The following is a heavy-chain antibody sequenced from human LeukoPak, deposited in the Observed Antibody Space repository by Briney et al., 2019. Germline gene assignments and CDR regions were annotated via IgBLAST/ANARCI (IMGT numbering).Heavy chain of an antibody. D-gene: IGHD5-18*01. V-gene: IGHV3-48*01. CDR1: GFTFSSRS. J-gene: IGHJ3*02. Sequence: GGPLRLSCAASGFTFSSRSMNWVRQAPGKGLEWVSYISSSSSTIYYADSVKGRFTTSRDNAKNSLYLQMNRLRAEDTAVYYCARATSGSYGSDAFAIWGQGTKVTVSS. CDR2: ISSSSSTI. CDR3: ARATSGSYGSDAFAI.